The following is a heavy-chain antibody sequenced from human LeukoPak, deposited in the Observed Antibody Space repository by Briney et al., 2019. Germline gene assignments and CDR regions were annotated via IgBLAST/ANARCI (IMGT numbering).Heavy chain of an antibody. V-gene: IGHV1-58*02. Sequence: SVKVSCKASGFTFSSSTMQWVRQARGQRLEWIGWIVVGSGNTNYAQKFQERVTISRDMSTSTAYMELSSPTSEDTAVFYCAADGPADLFDGSEDPPRDAFEIWGQGTMVTVSS. D-gene: IGHD3-22*01. CDR1: GFTFSSST. CDR3: AADGPADLFDGSEDPPRDAFEI. J-gene: IGHJ3*02. CDR2: IVVGSGNT.